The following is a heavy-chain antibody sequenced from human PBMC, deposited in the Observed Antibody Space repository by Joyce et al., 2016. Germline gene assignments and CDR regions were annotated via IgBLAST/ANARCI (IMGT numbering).Heavy chain of an antibody. CDR3: PCVIERGVIVWSDY. CDR2: IRRKDENYGA. J-gene: IGHJ4*02. D-gene: IGHD3-16*02. V-gene: IGHV3-73*02. Sequence: EVQLVESGGGLVQPGGSLKLSCSASGFTFSGSAMHWFRQASGKGQERDGRIRRKDENYGAAYATSVKGRLTIARDDSENTAYLQMNSLKTEDTAVHYCPCVIERGVIVWSDYWGQGALVTVSS. CDR1: GFTFSGSA.